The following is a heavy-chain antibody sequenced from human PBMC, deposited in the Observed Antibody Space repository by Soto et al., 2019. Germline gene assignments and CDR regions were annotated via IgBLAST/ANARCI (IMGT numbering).Heavy chain of an antibody. D-gene: IGHD3-10*01. Sequence: QLQLQESGPGLVKPSETLSLTCTVSGGSISSSSYYWGWIRQPPGKGLEWIGSIYYSGSTYYNPSLKSRVTISVDTSKNQFSLKLSSVTAADTAVYYCARTIGLAVRGVMAFSYWGQGTLVTVSS. V-gene: IGHV4-39*01. CDR3: ARTIGLAVRGVMAFSY. CDR2: IYYSGST. CDR1: GGSISSSSYY. J-gene: IGHJ4*02.